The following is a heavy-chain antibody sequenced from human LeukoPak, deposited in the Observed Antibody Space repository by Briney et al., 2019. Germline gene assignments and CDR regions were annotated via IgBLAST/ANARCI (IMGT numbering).Heavy chain of an antibody. V-gene: IGHV1-2*02. CDR2: INPNSGGT. CDR1: GYTFTGYY. J-gene: IGHJ4*02. D-gene: IGHD1-26*01. CDR3: ARAPSDFYSGSFDY. Sequence: GASVKVSCKASGYTFTGYYMHWVRQAPGQGLEWMGWINPNSGGTNYAQKFQGRVTMTRDTSISTAYMELSRLRSDDTAVYDCARAPSDFYSGSFDYWGQGTLVTVSS.